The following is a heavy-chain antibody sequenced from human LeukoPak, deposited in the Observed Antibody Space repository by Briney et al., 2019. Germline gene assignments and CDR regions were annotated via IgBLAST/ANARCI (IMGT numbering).Heavy chain of an antibody. D-gene: IGHD6-19*01. CDR1: GYTFTGYY. Sequence: ASVKVSCKASGYTFTGYYMHWVRQAPGQGLEWMGWINPNSGGTNYAQKFQGWVTMTRDTSISTAYMGLSRLRSDDTAVYYCARVRSSGWYDDAFDIWGQGTMVTVSS. J-gene: IGHJ3*02. CDR3: ARVRSSGWYDDAFDI. V-gene: IGHV1-2*04. CDR2: INPNSGGT.